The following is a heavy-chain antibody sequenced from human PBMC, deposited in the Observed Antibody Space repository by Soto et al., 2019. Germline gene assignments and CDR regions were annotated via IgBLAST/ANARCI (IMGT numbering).Heavy chain of an antibody. J-gene: IGHJ2*01. CDR1: GGTFSSYA. Sequence: QVQLVQSGAEVKKPGSSVKVSCKASGGTFSSYAISWVRQAPGQGLEWMGGIIPIFGTANYAQKVQGRVTITADESTSTAYMELSSLRSEDTAVYSCARPIAVAGWNWYFDLWGRGTLVTVSS. CDR2: IIPIFGTA. V-gene: IGHV1-69*01. CDR3: ARPIAVAGWNWYFDL. D-gene: IGHD6-19*01.